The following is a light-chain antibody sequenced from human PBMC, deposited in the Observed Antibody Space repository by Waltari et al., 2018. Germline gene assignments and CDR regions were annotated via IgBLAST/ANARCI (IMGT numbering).Light chain of an antibody. CDR2: KAS. CDR1: QSVKNN. V-gene: IGKV1-5*03. Sequence: DIQMTQSPSTLSASVGDRITITCRTSQSVKNNLAWYQQKPGKAPKVLIHKASRLEGGVPSRFSGSGYGTEFTLTISSLQPDDFATYYCQEYDSLPVTFGGGTGVEIK. CDR3: QEYDSLPVT. J-gene: IGKJ4*01.